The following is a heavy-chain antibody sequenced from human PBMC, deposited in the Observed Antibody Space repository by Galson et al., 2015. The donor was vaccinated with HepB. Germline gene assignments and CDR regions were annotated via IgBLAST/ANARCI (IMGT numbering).Heavy chain of an antibody. D-gene: IGHD2-15*01. V-gene: IGHV3-23*01. CDR3: AKVPLYCSGGSCYYDY. J-gene: IGHJ4*02. CDR2: ISGSGGST. CDR1: GFTFSSYA. Sequence: SLRLSCAASGFTFSSYAMSWVRQAPGKGLEWVSAISGSGGSTYYADSVKGRFTISRDNSKNTLYLQMNSLRAEDTAVYYCAKVPLYCSGGSCYYDYWGQGTLVTVSS.